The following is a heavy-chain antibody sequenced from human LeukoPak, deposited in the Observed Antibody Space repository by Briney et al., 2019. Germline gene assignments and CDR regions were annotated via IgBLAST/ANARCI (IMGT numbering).Heavy chain of an antibody. CDR2: IDWDDDK. D-gene: IGHD2-15*01. V-gene: IGHV2-70*01. CDR1: GFSLRTSGMC. CDR3: ARGSGGSYFDY. Sequence: SGPALVKPTQPLTLTCTFSGFSLRTSGMCVSWIHQPPVKALEWLALIDWDDDKYYITSLKTRLTISKDPSIHQVVLTMPNMDPVDTATYYCARGSGGSYFDYWGQGTLVTVSS. J-gene: IGHJ4*02.